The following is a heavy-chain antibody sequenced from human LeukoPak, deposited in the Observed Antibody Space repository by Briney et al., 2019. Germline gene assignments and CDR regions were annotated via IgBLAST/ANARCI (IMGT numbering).Heavy chain of an antibody. D-gene: IGHD6-19*01. J-gene: IGHJ4*02. V-gene: IGHV3-7*01. CDR1: QLPFSDHW. CDR3: ARDRTASGWLTYYFDY. CDR2: IDQNGRAK. Sequence: GGSLRLSCAASQLPFSDHWMSWVRQAPGKGLEWVANIDQNGRAKFYVDSVKGRLTIYRDNAQNSLFLQMNSLRAEDTAVYYCARDRTASGWLTYYFDYWGQGALVTVSS.